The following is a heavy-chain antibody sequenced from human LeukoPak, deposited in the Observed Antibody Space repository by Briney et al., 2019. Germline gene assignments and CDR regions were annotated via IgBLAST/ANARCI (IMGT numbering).Heavy chain of an antibody. CDR2: IKQDGSEK. D-gene: IGHD3-10*01. V-gene: IGHV3-7*01. J-gene: IGHJ5*02. CDR1: GFTFSSYW. Sequence: GGFLRLSCAASGFTFSSYWMSWVRQAPGKGLEWVANIKQDGSEKYYVDSVKGRFTISRDNAKNSLYVQMNSLRAEDTAVYYCARDTGERSSEVSWFDPWGQGTLVTVSS. CDR3: ARDTGERSSEVSWFDP.